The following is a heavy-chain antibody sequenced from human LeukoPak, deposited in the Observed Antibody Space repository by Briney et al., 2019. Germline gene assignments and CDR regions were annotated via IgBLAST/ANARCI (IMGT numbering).Heavy chain of an antibody. V-gene: IGHV3-15*01. CDR1: GFTFSNAW. CDR3: TTEARRTVTHGYYYYYMDV. D-gene: IGHD4-17*01. CDR2: IKSKTDGGTT. J-gene: IGHJ6*03. Sequence: KAGGSLRLSCAASGFTFSNAWMSWVRQAPGKGLEWVGRIKSKTDGGTTDYAAPVKGRFTISRDDSKNTLYLQMNSLKTEDTAVYYCTTEARRTVTHGYYYYYMDVWGKGTTVTVSS.